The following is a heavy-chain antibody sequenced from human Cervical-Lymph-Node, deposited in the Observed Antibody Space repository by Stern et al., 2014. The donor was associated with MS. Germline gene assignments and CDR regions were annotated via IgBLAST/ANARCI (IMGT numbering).Heavy chain of an antibody. CDR2: ISWNSGNI. J-gene: IGHJ4*02. Sequence: DEQLLESGGGLVQPGRSLRLSCAASGFTFDDYAMHWVRQAPGKGLGWVSGISWNSGNIGYADSVKGRFTISRDNAKNSLYLQMNSLRAEDTALYYCAKDINLRGTYYFDYWGQGTLVTVSS. CDR1: GFTFDDYA. D-gene: IGHD2-15*01. V-gene: IGHV3-9*01. CDR3: AKDINLRGTYYFDY.